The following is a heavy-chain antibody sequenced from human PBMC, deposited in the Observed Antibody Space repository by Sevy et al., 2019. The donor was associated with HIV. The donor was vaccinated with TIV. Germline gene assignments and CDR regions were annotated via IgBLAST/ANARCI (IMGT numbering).Heavy chain of an antibody. V-gene: IGHV3-30-3*01. J-gene: IGHJ4*02. Sequence: GGSLRLSCAASGFTFSSYAMHWVRQAPGKGLEWVAVISYDGSNKYYADSVKGRFTISRDNSKNTLYLQMNSLRAVDTAVYYCARDFMITFGGVTFDYWGQGTLVTVSS. CDR2: ISYDGSNK. CDR1: GFTFSSYA. D-gene: IGHD3-16*01. CDR3: ARDFMITFGGVTFDY.